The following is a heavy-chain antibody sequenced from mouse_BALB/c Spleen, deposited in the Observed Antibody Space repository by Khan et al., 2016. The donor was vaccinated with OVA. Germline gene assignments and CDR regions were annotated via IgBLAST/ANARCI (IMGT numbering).Heavy chain of an antibody. J-gene: IGHJ3*01. CDR2: IDPANGYT. V-gene: IGHV14-3*02. CDR3: ASPNWFAY. Sequence: EVQLQQSGAELVKPGASVKLSCTASGFNIKDTYMHWVKQRPEQGLEWIGRIDPANGYTKYDPKFQGQATITADTSSNTAYLQLSSLTTEDTAVYYCASPNWFAYWGQGTLVTVSA. CDR1: GFNIKDTY.